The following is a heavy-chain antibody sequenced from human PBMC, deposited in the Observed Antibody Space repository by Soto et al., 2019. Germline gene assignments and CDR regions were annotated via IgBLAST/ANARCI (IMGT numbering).Heavy chain of an antibody. CDR3: AREGTRGGFLNWFDP. Sequence: PGGSLRLSCAASGFTFGSYSMNWVRQAPGKGLEWVSYISSSSSTIYYADSVKGRFTISRDNAKNSLYLQMNSLRDEDTAVYYCAREGTRGGFLNWFDPWGQGTLVTVSS. J-gene: IGHJ5*02. CDR2: ISSSSSTI. D-gene: IGHD3-10*01. V-gene: IGHV3-48*02. CDR1: GFTFGSYS.